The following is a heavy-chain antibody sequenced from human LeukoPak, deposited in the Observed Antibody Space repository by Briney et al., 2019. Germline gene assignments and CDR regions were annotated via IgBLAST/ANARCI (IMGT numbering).Heavy chain of an antibody. CDR3: TRDQPYYDFWSGYYLESNWFDP. D-gene: IGHD3-3*01. CDR1: GYTFTSYG. CDR2: ISAYNGNT. Sequence: ASVKVSCKVSGYTFTSYGISWVRQAPGQGLERMGWISAYNGNTNYAQKLQGRVTMTTDTSTSTAYMELRSLRSDDTAVYYCTRDQPYYDFWSGYYLESNWFDPWGQGTLVTVSS. J-gene: IGHJ5*02. V-gene: IGHV1-18*01.